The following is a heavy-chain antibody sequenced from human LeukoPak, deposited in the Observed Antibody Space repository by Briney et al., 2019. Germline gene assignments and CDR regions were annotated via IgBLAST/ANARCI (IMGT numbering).Heavy chain of an antibody. CDR2: IYYSGST. CDR1: GGSISSSSYY. CDR3: ARVGYYGSGGDY. Sequence: PSETLSPTCTVSGGSISSSSYYWGWIRQPPGKGLEWIGSIYYSGSTYYNPSLKSQVTISVDTSKNQFSLKLSSVTAADTAVYYCARVGYYGSGGDYWGQGTLVTVSS. D-gene: IGHD3-10*01. J-gene: IGHJ4*02. V-gene: IGHV4-39*07.